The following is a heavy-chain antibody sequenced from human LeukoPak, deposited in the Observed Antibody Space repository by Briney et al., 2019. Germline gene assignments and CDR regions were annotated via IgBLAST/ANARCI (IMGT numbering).Heavy chain of an antibody. CDR1: GFTFGSYA. CDR2: ISGSGGST. J-gene: IGHJ6*03. V-gene: IGHV3-23*01. CDR3: AKDPRYYYDSSGYPGRYYYYYYMDV. Sequence: GGSLRLSCAASGFTFGSYAMSWVRQAPGKGLEWVSAISGSGGSTYYADSVKGRFTISRDNSKNTLYLQMNSLRAEDTAVYYCAKDPRYYYDSSGYPGRYYYYYYMDVWGKGTTVTVSS. D-gene: IGHD3-22*01.